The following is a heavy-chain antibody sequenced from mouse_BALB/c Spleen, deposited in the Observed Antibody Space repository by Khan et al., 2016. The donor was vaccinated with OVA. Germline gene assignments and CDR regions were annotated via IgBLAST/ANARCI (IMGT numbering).Heavy chain of an antibody. V-gene: IGHV5-6-3*01. CDR3: ARVGISYYGNYAYYFDY. D-gene: IGHD2-1*01. J-gene: IGHJ2*01. CDR2: INTNVGST. CDR1: GFTFSSYG. Sequence: EVKRVESGGGLVQPGGSLKLSCAASGFTFSSYGMSWVRQTPDKRLELVATINTNVGSTYYPDSVKGRFTISRDNAKNTLYLQMSSLKSEDTAMYYCARVGISYYGNYAYYFDYWGQGTTLTVSS.